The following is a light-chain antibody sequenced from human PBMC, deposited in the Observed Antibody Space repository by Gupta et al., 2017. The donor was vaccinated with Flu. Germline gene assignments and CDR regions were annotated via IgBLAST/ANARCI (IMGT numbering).Light chain of an antibody. CDR1: QSVSSSY. J-gene: IGKJ1*01. V-gene: IGKV3-20*01. CDR3: PPYGSLPCT. CDR2: GAT. Sequence: ENALTQSPGTLSLTPGERATLSCSASQSVSSSYLVWYQQKPGQAPRLLIYGATSRATGIPDRFSGSGSGTDCTLTISRLEPEDSAVYYCPPYGSLPCTFGQRTKVEIK.